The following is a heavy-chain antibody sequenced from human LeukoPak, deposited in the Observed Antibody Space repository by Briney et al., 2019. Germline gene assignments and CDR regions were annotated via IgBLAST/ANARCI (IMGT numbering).Heavy chain of an antibody. CDR1: GFTFSTYW. CDR2: INHDGSDK. J-gene: IGHJ4*02. Sequence: PGGSLRLSCAASGFTFSTYWMSWVRQAPGKGLEWVANINHDGSDKYYGDSVKGRFAISRDNAKNSLYLQMNSLRAEDTAVYYCARDMYSCSYYGVNYWGQGTLVTVSS. D-gene: IGHD1-26*01. V-gene: IGHV3-7*04. CDR3: ARDMYSCSYYGVNY.